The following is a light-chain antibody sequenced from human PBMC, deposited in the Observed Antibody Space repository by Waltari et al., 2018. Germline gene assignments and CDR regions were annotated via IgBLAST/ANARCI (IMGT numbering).Light chain of an antibody. CDR1: QSITRNY. CDR3: HQYGTSPWT. J-gene: IGKJ1*01. Sequence: QFPGTLSLSAGERATLSCRASQSITRNYLAWFQQKPGQPPRLLIYGATNGATGVPDRFSGIGSGTDFTLTIARLEPEDFAVYYCHQYGTSPWTFGQGTKVEI. V-gene: IGKV3-20*01. CDR2: GAT.